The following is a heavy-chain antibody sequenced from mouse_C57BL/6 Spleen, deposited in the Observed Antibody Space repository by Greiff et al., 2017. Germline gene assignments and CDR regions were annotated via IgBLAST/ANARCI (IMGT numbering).Heavy chain of an antibody. CDR1: GYTFTDYY. Sequence: VQLQQSGPELVKPGASVKISCKASGYTFTDYYMNWVKQSHGKSLEWIGDINPNNGGTSYNQKFKGKATLTVDKSSSTAYMELRSLTSEDSAVYYCARLGYYGSSPWYFDVWGTGTTVTVSS. CDR2: INPNNGGT. V-gene: IGHV1-26*01. J-gene: IGHJ1*03. D-gene: IGHD1-1*01. CDR3: ARLGYYGSSPWYFDV.